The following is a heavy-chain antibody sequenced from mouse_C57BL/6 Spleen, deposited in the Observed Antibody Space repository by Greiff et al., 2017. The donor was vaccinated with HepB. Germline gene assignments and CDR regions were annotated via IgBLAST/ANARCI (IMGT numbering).Heavy chain of an antibody. Sequence: EVKLVESGGDLVKPGGSLKLSCAASGFTFSSYGMSWVRQTPDKRLEWVATISSGGSYTYYPDSVKGRFTISRDNAKNTLYLQMSSLKSEDTAMYYCARHEEAGTYFDYWGQGTTLTVSS. J-gene: IGHJ2*01. V-gene: IGHV5-6*02. CDR1: GFTFSSYG. D-gene: IGHD4-1*01. CDR3: ARHEEAGTYFDY. CDR2: ISSGGSYT.